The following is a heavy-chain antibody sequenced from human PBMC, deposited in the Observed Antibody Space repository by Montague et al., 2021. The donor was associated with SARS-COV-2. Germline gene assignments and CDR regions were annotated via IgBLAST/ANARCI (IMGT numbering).Heavy chain of an antibody. V-gene: IGHV4-38-2*02. CDR2: IYRSGST. Sequence: SETLSLTCTVSGYSISSDYYWGWIRQPPGKGLEWIGSIYRSGSTYYNPSLKSRVTISVDTSKNQFSLRLTSVTAADTAVYYCARDSWGWLRFAGVCDYWGQGTLITVSS. J-gene: IGHJ4*02. CDR1: GYSISSDYY. D-gene: IGHD5-12*01. CDR3: ARDSWGWLRFAGVCDY.